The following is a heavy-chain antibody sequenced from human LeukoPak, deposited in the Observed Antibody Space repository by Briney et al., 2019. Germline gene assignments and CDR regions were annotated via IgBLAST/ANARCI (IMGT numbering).Heavy chain of an antibody. D-gene: IGHD2-21*01. CDR2: IQNDASTE. J-gene: IGHJ4*02. CDR1: GFIFSHYG. CDR3: ARELSQIVWGGLDY. V-gene: IGHV3-33*05. Sequence: GGSLRLSCVASGFIFSHYGMHWVRQAPGKGLEWVAVIQNDASTENFADSVKGRFTISRDNSKNTVFLQMNSLRVEDRAVYYCARELSQIVWGGLDYGGQGALVSVSS.